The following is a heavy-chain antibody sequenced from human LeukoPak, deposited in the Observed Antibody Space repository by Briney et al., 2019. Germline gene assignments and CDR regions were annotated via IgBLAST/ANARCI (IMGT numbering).Heavy chain of an antibody. CDR1: GGTFSSYA. V-gene: IGHV1-69*13. J-gene: IGHJ6*03. CDR2: IIPIFGTA. D-gene: IGHD2-2*01. Sequence: ASVKVSCKASGGTFSSYAISWVRQAPGQGLEWMEGIIPIFGTANYAQKFQGRVTITADESTSTAYMELSSLRSEDTAVYYCASLKGVVPAAMQGYYYMDVWGKGTTVTVSS. CDR3: ASLKGVVPAAMQGYYYMDV.